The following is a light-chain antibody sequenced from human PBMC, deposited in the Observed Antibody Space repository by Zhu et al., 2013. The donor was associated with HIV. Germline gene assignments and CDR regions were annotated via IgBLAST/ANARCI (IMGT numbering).Light chain of an antibody. V-gene: IGKV3-20*01. J-gene: IGKJ4*01. CDR1: PTIASNF. CDR2: GRT. Sequence: EIVLTQSPGTLSLSPGERATLSCRASPTIASNFVAWYQQKPGQAPRLLIHGRTNRATGIPDRFSGSGSGTDFTLSITRLEPEDLAVYYCQQYGSSPLTFGGGTKVEIK. CDR3: QQYGSSPLT.